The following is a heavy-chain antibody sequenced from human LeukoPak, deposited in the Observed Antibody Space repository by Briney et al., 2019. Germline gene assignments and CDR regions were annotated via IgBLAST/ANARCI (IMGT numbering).Heavy chain of an antibody. V-gene: IGHV1-69*04. D-gene: IGHD1-26*01. CDR1: GGTFSSYA. Sequence: SVKVSCKASGGTFSSYAISWVRQTPGQGLEWMGRIIPILGIANYAQKFQGRVTITADKSTSTAYMELSSLRSEDTAVYYCARDVEGATFDYWGQGTLVTVSS. J-gene: IGHJ4*02. CDR2: IIPILGIA. CDR3: ARDVEGATFDY.